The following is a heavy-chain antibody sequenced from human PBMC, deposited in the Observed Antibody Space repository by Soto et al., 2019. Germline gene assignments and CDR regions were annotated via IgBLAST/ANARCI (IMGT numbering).Heavy chain of an antibody. Sequence: QVQLVQSGAEVKKPGASVKVSCKASGYTFTSYGISWVRQAPGQGLEWMGWISAYNGNRNYAQKLEGRVPMTTDTSTSTAYMELRSLRSDDTAVYYCAREGYCSGGSCLRDAFDIWGQGTMVTVSS. V-gene: IGHV1-18*01. CDR3: AREGYCSGGSCLRDAFDI. CDR1: GYTFTSYG. J-gene: IGHJ3*02. CDR2: ISAYNGNR. D-gene: IGHD2-15*01.